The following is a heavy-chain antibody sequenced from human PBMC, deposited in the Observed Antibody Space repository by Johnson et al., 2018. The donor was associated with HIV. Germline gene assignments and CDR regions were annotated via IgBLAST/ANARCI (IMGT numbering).Heavy chain of an antibody. V-gene: IGHV3-13*01. CDR1: GFTFSNYD. CDR3: ARDRPYYYGSGDAFDI. D-gene: IGHD3-10*01. J-gene: IGHJ3*02. Sequence: VQLVESGGGLVKPGGSLRLSCAASGFTFSNYDMHWVRQPTGKRLEWVSGIATTGDTYYAGSVKGRFTISRENAKNSLYLQLNSLRAEDTAVYYCARDRPYYYGSGDAFDIWGQGTMVTVSS. CDR2: IATTGDT.